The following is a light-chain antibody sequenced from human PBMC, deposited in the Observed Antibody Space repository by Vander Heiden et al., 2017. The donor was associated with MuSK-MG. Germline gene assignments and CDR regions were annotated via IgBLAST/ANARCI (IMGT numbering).Light chain of an antibody. CDR2: AAS. CDR1: EDIYTY. CDR3: QQSDNIPRT. Sequence: DIQMTQSPSSLPASVGDRVIITCRASEDIYTYLHWYQQKPGKAPEVVMYAASTLQSGVPSRFSGSGSGTDFTLTINKLQPEDFATYYCQQSDNIPRTFGQGTKLDNK. J-gene: IGKJ2*01. V-gene: IGKV1-39*01.